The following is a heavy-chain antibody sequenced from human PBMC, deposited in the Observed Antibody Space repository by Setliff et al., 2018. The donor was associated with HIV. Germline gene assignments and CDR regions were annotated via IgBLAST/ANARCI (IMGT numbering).Heavy chain of an antibody. Sequence: ETLSLTCAVYGGSFSGYYWTWVRQAPGKGLEWVSSIITSSSYTYYADSVKGRFTISRDNAKNSLYLQMNSLRAEDTAVYFCATLPAAIVATTYYFDYWGQGTLVTVSS. J-gene: IGHJ4*02. CDR2: IITSSSYT. D-gene: IGHD5-12*01. CDR1: GGSFSGYY. V-gene: IGHV3-21*06. CDR3: ATLPAAIVATTYYFDY.